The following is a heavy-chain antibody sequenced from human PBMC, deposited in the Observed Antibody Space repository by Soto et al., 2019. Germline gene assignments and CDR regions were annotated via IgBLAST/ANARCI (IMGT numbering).Heavy chain of an antibody. V-gene: IGHV4-30-4*01. D-gene: IGHD2-2*01. CDR2: IYYIGSS. Sequence: QVQLQESGPGLVKPSQTLSLTCTVSGGSISSGDYYWSWIRQPPGKGLEWIGYIYYIGSSYYKPSLNTPFTIPVDTSKNHFSLNLRSLTAAATAVYYCARVGCISTSCYQGYFDYWGQGTLVTVSS. J-gene: IGHJ4*02. CDR3: ARVGCISTSCYQGYFDY. CDR1: GGSISSGDYY.